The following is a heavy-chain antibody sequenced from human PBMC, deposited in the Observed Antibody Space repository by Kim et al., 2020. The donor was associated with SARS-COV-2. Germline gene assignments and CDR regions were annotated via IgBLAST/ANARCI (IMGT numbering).Heavy chain of an antibody. Sequence: SETLSLTCAVYGGSFSDYSWTWIRQSPGRGLEWIGEVSHSGDTKYNPSLKRRVTLSVDTATKQFFLNLASLTAADTATSYCARGFNDCDGYCTRPRYDSWGRGTLVTVSS. CDR2: VSHSGDT. CDR3: ARGFNDCDGYCTRPRYDS. V-gene: IGHV4-34*01. J-gene: IGHJ4*02. D-gene: IGHD3-3*01. CDR1: GGSFSDYS.